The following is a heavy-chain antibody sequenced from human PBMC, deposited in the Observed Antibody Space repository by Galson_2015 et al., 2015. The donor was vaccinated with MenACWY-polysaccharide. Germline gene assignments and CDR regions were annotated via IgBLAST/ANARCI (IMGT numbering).Heavy chain of an antibody. V-gene: IGHV2-5*01. CDR3: AHLTANNVYSYDY. CDR1: GFSLRTSGVA. D-gene: IGHD1/OR15-1a*01. CDR2: IYWNDDK. Sequence: PALVKPTQTLTLTCTFSGFSLRTSGVAVGWIRQPPGEALDWLAHIYWNDDKYYSTFLKNRLTITKDTSKNQVVLTMTNMDPVDTATYYCAHLTANNVYSYDYWGQGTLVTVSS. J-gene: IGHJ4*02.